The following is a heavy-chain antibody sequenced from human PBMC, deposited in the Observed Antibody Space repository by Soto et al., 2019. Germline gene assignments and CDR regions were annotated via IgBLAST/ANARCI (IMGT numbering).Heavy chain of an antibody. V-gene: IGHV3-11*01. CDR1: GFTFSDYF. Sequence: QVQLVESGGGLVKPGGSLRLSCAASGFTFSDYFMTWIRQAPGKGLEWVSYINTGGNSMYYADSVKGRFTISRDNARNSLYLQIDALRAEDTAVYYCARAIATTEWYASDLWGQGTMVTVSP. J-gene: IGHJ3*01. CDR3: ARAIATTEWYASDL. D-gene: IGHD3-3*01. CDR2: INTGGNSM.